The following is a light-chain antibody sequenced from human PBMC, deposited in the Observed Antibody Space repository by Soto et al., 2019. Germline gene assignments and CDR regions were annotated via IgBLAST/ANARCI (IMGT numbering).Light chain of an antibody. V-gene: IGKV1-39*01. Sequence: DIQMTQSPSSLAASVGDRVTITCRASQNIASHLNWYQQKPGKAPKRLIYTASTLERGVPSRFSGSGSATDFTLTISNLQPDDFATYYCTQGYTTGSFGQGTKVDIK. CDR2: TAS. CDR1: QNIASH. CDR3: TQGYTTGS. J-gene: IGKJ1*01.